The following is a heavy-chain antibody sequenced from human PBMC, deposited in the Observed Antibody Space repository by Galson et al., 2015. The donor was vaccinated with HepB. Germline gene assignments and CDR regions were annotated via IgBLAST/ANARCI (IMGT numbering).Heavy chain of an antibody. J-gene: IGHJ4*02. V-gene: IGHV1-69*06. CDR2: FIPIFGTT. Sequence: SVKVSCKASGDTFRSFAITWVRQAPGQGLEWIGGFIPIFGTTNYAQKFQGRVTITADKSTSTVYMDLSSLRSEDTAVYYCAREGVPNGYGTYYFDYWGQGTLVTVSS. D-gene: IGHD3-22*01. CDR3: AREGVPNGYGTYYFDY. CDR1: GDTFRSFA.